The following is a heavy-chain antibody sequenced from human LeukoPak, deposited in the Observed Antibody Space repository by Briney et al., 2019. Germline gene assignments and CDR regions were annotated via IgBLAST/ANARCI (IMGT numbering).Heavy chain of an antibody. J-gene: IGHJ4*02. Sequence: PGGSLRLSCAASGFTFSSYAMSWVRQAPGKGLEWVSAISGSGGSTYYADSVKGRFTISRDNSKNTLYLQMNSLRAEDTAVYYCAKGGYSSGWYSLPFDYWGQGTLVTVSS. V-gene: IGHV3-23*01. CDR1: GFTFSSYA. CDR2: ISGSGGST. CDR3: AKGGYSSGWYSLPFDY. D-gene: IGHD6-19*01.